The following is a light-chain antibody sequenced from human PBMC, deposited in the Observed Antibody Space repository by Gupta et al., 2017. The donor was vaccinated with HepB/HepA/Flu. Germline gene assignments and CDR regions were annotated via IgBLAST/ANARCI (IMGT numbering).Light chain of an antibody. V-gene: IGKV1-39*01. CDR2: AAS. CDR3: QQSYSTPRT. Sequence: DIQMTQSPSSLSASVGDRVTITCRASQSISSYLNWYQQKPGKAPKLLIYAASSLQSGVPSRFSGSGSVTDFTLTISRLQPEDFATYYCQQSYSTPRTFGQWTKVEIK. CDR1: QSISSY. J-gene: IGKJ1*01.